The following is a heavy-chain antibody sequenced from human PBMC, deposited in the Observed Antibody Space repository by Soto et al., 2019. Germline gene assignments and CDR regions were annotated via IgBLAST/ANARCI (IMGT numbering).Heavy chain of an antibody. D-gene: IGHD4-17*01. V-gene: IGHV3-74*01. Sequence: GGSLILSCAASGFTFSSYWMHWVRQAPGKGLVWVSRINSDGSSTSYADSVKGRFTISRDNAKNTLYLQMNSLRAEDTAVYYCASDPTVTFYYYYYMDVWGKGTTVTVS. CDR2: INSDGSST. J-gene: IGHJ6*03. CDR1: GFTFSSYW. CDR3: ASDPTVTFYYYYYMDV.